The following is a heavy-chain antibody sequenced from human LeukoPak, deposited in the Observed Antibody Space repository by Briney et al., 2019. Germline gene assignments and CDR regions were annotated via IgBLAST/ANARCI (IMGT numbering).Heavy chain of an antibody. J-gene: IGHJ5*02. CDR2: INHSGST. Sequence: SETLSFTCAVYGGSFSGYYWSWIRQPPGKGLEWIGEINHSGSTNYNPSLKSRVTISVDTSKNQFSLKLSSVTAADTAVYYCARGSPVGYCSSTSCYTNWFDPWGQGTLVTVSS. CDR1: GGSFSGYY. V-gene: IGHV4-34*01. CDR3: ARGSPVGYCSSTSCYTNWFDP. D-gene: IGHD2-2*02.